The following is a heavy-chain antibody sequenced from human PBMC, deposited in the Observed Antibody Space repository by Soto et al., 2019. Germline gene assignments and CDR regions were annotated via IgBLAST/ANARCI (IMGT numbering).Heavy chain of an antibody. CDR2: IKSKANNYAT. J-gene: IGHJ5*02. CDR1: GFTFSGSA. D-gene: IGHD2-15*01. V-gene: IGHV3-73*01. CDR3: TRLKDSCSGGSCYYDP. Sequence: GGSLRLSCAASGFTFSGSAMHWVRQASGKGLEWVGRIKSKANNYATAYAASVKGRFTISRYDSKNTAYLQMNSLKTEATAVYCCTRLKDSCSGGSCYYDPWGQGTLVTVSS.